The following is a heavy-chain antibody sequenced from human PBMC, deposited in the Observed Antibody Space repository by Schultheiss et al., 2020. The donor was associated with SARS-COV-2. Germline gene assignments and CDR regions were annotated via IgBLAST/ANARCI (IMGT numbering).Heavy chain of an antibody. CDR1: GGSISSSSYY. J-gene: IGHJ4*02. CDR3: ARGVSGYSYGKADY. Sequence: SETLSLTCTVSGGSISSSSYYWGWIRQPPGKGLEWIGSIYYSGSTYYNPSLKSRVTISVDTSENQFSLSLNSVTAADTAVYYCARGVSGYSYGKADYWGQGTLVTVSS. D-gene: IGHD5-18*01. CDR2: IYYSGST. V-gene: IGHV4-39*01.